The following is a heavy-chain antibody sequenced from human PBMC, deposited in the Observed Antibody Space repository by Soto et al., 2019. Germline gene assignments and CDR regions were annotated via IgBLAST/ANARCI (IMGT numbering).Heavy chain of an antibody. Sequence: GGSLRLSCAASGFTFSSYAMSWVRQGPGKGPEWVSAISGSGGSTYYADSVKGRFTISRDNSKNTLYLQMNSLRAEDTAVYYCARVYHGQSGGGMDVSAQGTTVTVSS. J-gene: IGHJ6*02. CDR2: ISGSGGST. CDR1: GFTFSSYA. D-gene: IGHD3-10*01. CDR3: ARVYHGQSGGGMDV. V-gene: IGHV3-23*01.